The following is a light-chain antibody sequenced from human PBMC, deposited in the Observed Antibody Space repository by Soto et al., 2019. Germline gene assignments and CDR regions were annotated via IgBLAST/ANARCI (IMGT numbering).Light chain of an antibody. CDR1: QTLSGY. Sequence: DIQRTQSPSSLSSSVGDRVSITCRTSQTLSGYLNWYQEKPGKAPKLLIYAASTLQSGVPSRFSGSGSGTDFTLNISSLQPEDFATYYCQQTYSTPITFGQGTRLEIK. V-gene: IGKV1-39*01. J-gene: IGKJ5*01. CDR2: AAS. CDR3: QQTYSTPIT.